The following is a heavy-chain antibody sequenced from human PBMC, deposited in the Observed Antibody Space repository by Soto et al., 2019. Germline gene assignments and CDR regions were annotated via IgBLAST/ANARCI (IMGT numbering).Heavy chain of an antibody. CDR3: ARVGSSSTFDC. D-gene: IGHD6-13*01. Sequence: ASVKVSCKASGYTFTRNYIHWVRQAPGQGLEWLGIINPSGGSTTYVQKLQGRVTMTRDTSTSTVYMELTSLRSDDTAVYYCARVGSSSTFDCWGQGTLVTVSS. J-gene: IGHJ4*02. CDR1: GYTFTRNY. CDR2: INPSGGST. V-gene: IGHV1-46*04.